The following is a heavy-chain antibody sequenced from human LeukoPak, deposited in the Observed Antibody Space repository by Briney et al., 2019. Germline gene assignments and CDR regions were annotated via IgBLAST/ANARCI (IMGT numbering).Heavy chain of an antibody. J-gene: IGHJ3*01. V-gene: IGHV3-48*03. Sequence: PGGPLRLSCAASGFTFSSYEMNWVRQAPGKGLEWVSYISSSASTEYYADSVRGRFTISRDNAKNSLYLQMSSLRAEDTALYYCAREPTRGSSGWYHDAFDVWGQGTMVTVSS. CDR3: AREPTRGSSGWYHDAFDV. D-gene: IGHD6-19*01. CDR1: GFTFSSYE. CDR2: ISSSASTE.